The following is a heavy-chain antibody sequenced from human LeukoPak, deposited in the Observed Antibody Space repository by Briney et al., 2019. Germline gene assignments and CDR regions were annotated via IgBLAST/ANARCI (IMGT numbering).Heavy chain of an antibody. CDR2: ISGRGNRT. CDR3: AKDRNYYDSSGYPYYFDH. V-gene: IGHV3-23*01. J-gene: IGHJ4*02. CDR1: GFTFNNYA. Sequence: GGSLRLSCAASGFTFNNYAMSWVRQAPGKGPEWVSAISGRGNRTYYADSVKGRFTISRDNSKNTLYLQMNSLRAEDTAVYYCAKDRNYYDSSGYPYYFDHWGQGTLVTVSS. D-gene: IGHD3-22*01.